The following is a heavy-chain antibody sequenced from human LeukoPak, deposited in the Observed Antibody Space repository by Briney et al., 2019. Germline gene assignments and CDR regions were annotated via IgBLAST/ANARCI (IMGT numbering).Heavy chain of an antibody. CDR1: GFTFSSYA. V-gene: IGHV3-30*04. CDR3: AKDLYDSSGYYFGLVRKNNVFDI. CDR2: ISYDGSNK. D-gene: IGHD3-22*01. Sequence: GGPLRHSCAASGFTFSSYAMHWVRQAPGKGLEWVAVISYDGSNKYYADSVKGRFTISRDNSKNTLYLQMNSLRAEDTAVYYCAKDLYDSSGYYFGLVRKNNVFDIWGQGTMVTVSS. J-gene: IGHJ3*02.